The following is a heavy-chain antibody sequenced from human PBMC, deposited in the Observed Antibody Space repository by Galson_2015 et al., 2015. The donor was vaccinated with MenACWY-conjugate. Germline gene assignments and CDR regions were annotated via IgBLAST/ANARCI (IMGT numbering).Heavy chain of an antibody. CDR2: IYPGGNT. CDR1: GFTFSNYG. V-gene: IGHV3-53*01. Sequence: SLRLSCAGSGFTFSNYGMLWVRQAPGKGLQWVSDIYPGGNTYYVDSVEGRFAISRYHSKNTLYLQMNSLRVDDTAVYYCMREDNWAFHYWGQGTQVTVSS. CDR3: MREDNWAFHY. D-gene: IGHD1-1*01. J-gene: IGHJ4*02.